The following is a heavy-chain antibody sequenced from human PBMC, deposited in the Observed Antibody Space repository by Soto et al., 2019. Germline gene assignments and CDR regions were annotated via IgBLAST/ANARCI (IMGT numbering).Heavy chain of an antibody. V-gene: IGHV4-31*03. CDR2: IYYRGST. Sequence: QVQLQESGPGLVKPSQTLSLTCTVSGGSISSGGYYWSWIRQHPGKGLEWIGYIYYRGSTYYNPSLKSRVTIAVDTSKNQFSLKLSSVTAADTAVYYCGARGDFWSGSYGMDVWGQGTTVTVSS. CDR1: GGSISSGGYY. J-gene: IGHJ6*02. D-gene: IGHD3-3*01. CDR3: GARGDFWSGSYGMDV.